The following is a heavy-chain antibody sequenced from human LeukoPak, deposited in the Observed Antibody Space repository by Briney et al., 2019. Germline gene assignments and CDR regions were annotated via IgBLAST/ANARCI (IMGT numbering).Heavy chain of an antibody. D-gene: IGHD5-24*01. CDR2: IKQDGSEK. V-gene: IGHV3-7*03. CDR3: AKLTWGWLQDY. CDR1: GFTFSSYW. J-gene: IGHJ4*02. Sequence: GVSLRLSCAASGFTFSSYWMSWVRQAPGKGLEWVANIKQDGSEKYYVDSVKGRFTISRDNAKNSLYLQMNSLRAEDTAVYYCAKLTWGWLQDYWGQGTLVTVSS.